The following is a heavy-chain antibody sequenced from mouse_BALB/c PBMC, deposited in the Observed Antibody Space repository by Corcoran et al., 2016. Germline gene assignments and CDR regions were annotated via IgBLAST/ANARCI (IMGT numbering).Heavy chain of an antibody. CDR1: GFNIKDTY. CDR2: IDPANGNT. CDR3: ASCDWSFDV. V-gene: IGHV14-3*02. Sequence: EVQLQQSGAELVKPGASVKLSCTASGFNIKDTYMHWVKQRPEQGLEWIGRIDPANGNTKYDPKFQGKATITADTSSNTAYLQLSSLTSEDTAVYYCASCDWSFDVWGAGTTVTVSS. J-gene: IGHJ1*01.